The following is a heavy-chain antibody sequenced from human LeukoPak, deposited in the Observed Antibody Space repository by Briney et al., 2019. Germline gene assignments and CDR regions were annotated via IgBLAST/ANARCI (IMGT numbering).Heavy chain of an antibody. D-gene: IGHD3-22*01. CDR2: IIPILGIA. J-gene: IGHJ3*02. CDR1: GYTFTSYG. CDR3: ARGRHHQLAHITMIPPDI. Sequence: SVKVSCKASGYTFTSYGISWVRQAPGQGLEWMGRIIPILGIANYAQKFQGRVTITADKSTSTAYMELSSLRSEDTAVYYCARGRHHQLAHITMIPPDIWGQGTMVTVSS. V-gene: IGHV1-69*04.